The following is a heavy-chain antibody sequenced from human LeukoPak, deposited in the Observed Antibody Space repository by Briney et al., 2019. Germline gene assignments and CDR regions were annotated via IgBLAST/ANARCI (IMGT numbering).Heavy chain of an antibody. CDR2: SIPIFHTP. CDR1: GGTINNYG. J-gene: IGHJ3*02. Sequence: SVKVSCKASGGTINNYGINWVRQAPGQGLEWMGGSIPIFHTPKYAQRFQGRVTITTDESTSTAYMELSSLISEDTAVYYCARDMGPAALYDAFDIWGQGTMVTVSS. V-gene: IGHV1-69*05. D-gene: IGHD2-2*01. CDR3: ARDMGPAALYDAFDI.